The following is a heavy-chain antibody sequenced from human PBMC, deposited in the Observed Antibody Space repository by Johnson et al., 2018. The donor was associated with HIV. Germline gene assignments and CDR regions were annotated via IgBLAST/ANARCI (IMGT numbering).Heavy chain of an antibody. CDR1: GFTFSSYG. Sequence: QVQLVESGGGVVQPGRSLRLSCAASGFTFSSYGMHWVRQAPGKGLEWVAVIYYDGSNKYYADSMKGRFTISRDNSPNTVYLQMNSLGAGDTAVYYCARDNGEDAFDIWGQGTMVTVSS. CDR3: ARDNGEDAFDI. D-gene: IGHD4-17*01. CDR2: IYYDGSNK. J-gene: IGHJ3*02. V-gene: IGHV3-33*01.